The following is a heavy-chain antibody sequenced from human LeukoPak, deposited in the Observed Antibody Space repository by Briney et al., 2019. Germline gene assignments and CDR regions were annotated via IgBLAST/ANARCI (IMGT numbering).Heavy chain of an antibody. CDR3: AKARTYSSGWYYYYGMDV. V-gene: IGHV3-23*01. CDR1: GFTFSSYA. J-gene: IGHJ6*02. Sequence: PGGSLRLSCAASGFTFSSYAMSWVRQAPGKGLEWVSAISGSGGSTYYADSVEGRFTISRDNSKNTLYLQMNSLRAEDTAVYYCAKARTYSSGWYYYYGMDVWGQGTTVTVSS. D-gene: IGHD6-19*01. CDR2: ISGSGGST.